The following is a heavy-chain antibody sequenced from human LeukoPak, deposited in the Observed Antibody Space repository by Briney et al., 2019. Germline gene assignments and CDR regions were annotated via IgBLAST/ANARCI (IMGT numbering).Heavy chain of an antibody. J-gene: IGHJ6*02. CDR3: ARDDIVVVTASYYYYYGMDV. CDR1: GFTFSSYS. V-gene: IGHV3-48*04. CDR2: ISSSSSTI. D-gene: IGHD2-21*02. Sequence: GGSLRLSCAASGFTFSSYSMNWDRQAPGKGLEWVSYISSSSSTIYYADSVKGRFTISRDNAKNSLYLQMNSLRAEDTAVYYCARDDIVVVTASYYYYYGMDVWGQGTTVTVS.